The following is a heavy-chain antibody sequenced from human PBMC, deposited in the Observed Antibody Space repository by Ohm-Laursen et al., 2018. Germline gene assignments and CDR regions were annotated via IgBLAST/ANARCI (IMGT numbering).Heavy chain of an antibody. CDR1: GFTFSIKW. CDR2: IKPDGTEH. CDR3: AKADSIAVAGNVPTLFDP. D-gene: IGHD6-19*01. V-gene: IGHV3-7*03. J-gene: IGHJ5*02. Sequence: GSLRLSCAASGFTFSIKWMSWVRQAPGKGPEWLANIKPDGTEHYYADSVKGRFTISRDNAKNSLYLQMNSLRAEDTALYYCAKADSIAVAGNVPTLFDPWGQGTLVTVSS.